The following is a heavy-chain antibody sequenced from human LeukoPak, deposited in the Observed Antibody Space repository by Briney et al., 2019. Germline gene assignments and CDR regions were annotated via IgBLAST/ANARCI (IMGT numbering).Heavy chain of an antibody. V-gene: IGHV4-4*07. CDR3: ARELVPAAAFDY. J-gene: IGHJ4*02. CDR2: IYTSGST. CDR1: GGSISSYY. Sequence: SETLSLTCAVYGGSISSYYWSWIRQPAGKGLEWIGRIYTSGSTNYNPSLKSRVTMSVDTSKNQFSLKLSSVTAADTAVYYCARELVPAAAFDYWGQGTLVTVSS. D-gene: IGHD2-2*01.